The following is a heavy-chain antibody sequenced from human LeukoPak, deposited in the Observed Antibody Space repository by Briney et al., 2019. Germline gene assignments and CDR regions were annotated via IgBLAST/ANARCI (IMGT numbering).Heavy chain of an antibody. CDR2: IIPILGIE. CDR3: SRGCSSTSCYGDLDY. Sequence: SVRVSCKASGGTFSSYTISWVRQAPGQGLEWMGRIIPILGIENYAQKFQGRVTITADRYTSTAYMELKMLRSEDTDVDYYSRGCSSTSCYGDLDYLVQGTLVSVSS. V-gene: IGHV1-69*02. CDR1: GGTFSSYT. J-gene: IGHJ4*02. D-gene: IGHD2-2*01.